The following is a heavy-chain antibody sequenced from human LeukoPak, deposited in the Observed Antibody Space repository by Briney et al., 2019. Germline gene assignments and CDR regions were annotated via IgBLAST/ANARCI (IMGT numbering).Heavy chain of an antibody. CDR1: GFTFRNYR. CDR3: ARTPRLGATIDY. D-gene: IGHD1-26*01. Sequence: GGSLRLSCAASGFTFRNYRMNWVRQAPGKRLEWVSSISSSSIYIYYADSLKGRFTISRDNAKNSLYLQMNSLRAEDTAVYYCARTPRLGATIDYWGQGTLVTVSS. J-gene: IGHJ4*02. V-gene: IGHV3-21*01. CDR2: ISSSSIYI.